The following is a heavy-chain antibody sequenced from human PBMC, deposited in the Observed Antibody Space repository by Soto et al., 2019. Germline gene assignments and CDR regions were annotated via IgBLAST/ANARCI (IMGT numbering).Heavy chain of an antibody. D-gene: IGHD2-8*02. Sequence: QVQLVESGGGLVQPGRSLRLSCSASGFIYSSCAMHWVRQVPGKGLEWLAVVSHDGTLYPYADSVKGRFTISRDNSRKMLYLQMNSLRPDDTAVYYCVKDRSDTWSFDYWGQGTLVTVSS. V-gene: IGHV3-30*18. J-gene: IGHJ4*02. CDR3: VKDRSDTWSFDY. CDR2: VSHDGTLY. CDR1: GFIYSSCA.